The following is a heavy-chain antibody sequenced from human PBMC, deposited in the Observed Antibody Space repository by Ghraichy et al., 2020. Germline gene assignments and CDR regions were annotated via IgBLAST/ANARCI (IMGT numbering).Heavy chain of an antibody. CDR1: GFTFSSYA. CDR3: AKDPRYDSPGRGY. CDR2: ISGSGGST. V-gene: IGHV3-23*01. Sequence: GESLNISCAASGFTFSSYAMSWVRQAPGKGLEWVSAISGSGGSTYYADSVKGRFTISRDNSKNTLYLQMNSLRAEDTAVYYCAKDPRYDSPGRGYWGQGTLVTVSS. J-gene: IGHJ4*02. D-gene: IGHD3-22*01.